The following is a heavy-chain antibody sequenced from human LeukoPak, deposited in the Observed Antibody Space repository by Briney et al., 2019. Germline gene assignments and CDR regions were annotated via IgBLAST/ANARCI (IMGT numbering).Heavy chain of an antibody. Sequence: RASVKVSCKASGGTFSSYAISWVRQAPGQGLEWMGGIIPIFGTANYAQKFQGRVTITADKSTSTAYMELSSLRSEDTAVYYCARVDSYGPDLFDYWGQGTLVTVSS. CDR2: IIPIFGTA. J-gene: IGHJ4*02. V-gene: IGHV1-69*06. CDR3: ARVDSYGPDLFDY. D-gene: IGHD5-18*01. CDR1: GGTFSSYA.